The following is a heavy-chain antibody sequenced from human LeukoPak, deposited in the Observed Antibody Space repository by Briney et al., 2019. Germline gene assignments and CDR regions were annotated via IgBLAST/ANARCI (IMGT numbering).Heavy chain of an antibody. CDR3: ARVLRLPSDNWFDP. D-gene: IGHD6-25*01. CDR1: GGSISSSSYY. Sequence: SETLSLTCTVSGGSISSSSYYWGWIRQPPGKGLEWIGSIYYSGSTCYNPSLKSRVTISVDTSKNQFSLKLSSVTAADTAVYYCARVLRLPSDNWFDPWGQGTLVTVSS. V-gene: IGHV4-39*07. CDR2: IYYSGST. J-gene: IGHJ5*02.